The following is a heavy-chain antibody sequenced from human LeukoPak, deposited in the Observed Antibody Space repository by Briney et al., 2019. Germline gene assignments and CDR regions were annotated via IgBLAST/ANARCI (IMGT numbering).Heavy chain of an antibody. Sequence: GGSLRLSCAASGFTFSSYAMTWVRQAPGKGLEWVSAISGSGGSTYYAGSVKGRFTISRDNSKTTLFLQMNSLRAEDTAVYYCAKRTSGSSWYSSDSWGQGTLVTVSS. J-gene: IGHJ4*02. CDR3: AKRTSGSSWYSSDS. CDR1: GFTFSSYA. D-gene: IGHD6-13*01. V-gene: IGHV3-23*01. CDR2: ISGSGGST.